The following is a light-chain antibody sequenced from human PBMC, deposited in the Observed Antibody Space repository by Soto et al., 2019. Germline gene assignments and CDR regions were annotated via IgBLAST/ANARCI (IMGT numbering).Light chain of an antibody. CDR1: SSNIGAGYD. Sequence: QSVLTQPPSVSGAPGQRVTISCTGSSSNIGAGYDVHWYQQRPGTAPKLLISANINRPSGVPDRFSGSKSGTSASLAITGLQADDEGDYYCFSYAGDSVYVFGTGTKLTVL. CDR3: FSYAGDSVYV. V-gene: IGLV1-40*01. CDR2: ANI. J-gene: IGLJ1*01.